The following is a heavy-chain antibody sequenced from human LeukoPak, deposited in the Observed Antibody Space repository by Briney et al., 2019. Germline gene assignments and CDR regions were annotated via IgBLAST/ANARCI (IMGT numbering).Heavy chain of an antibody. CDR1: GFTFSSYW. J-gene: IGHJ4*02. CDR2: IKQDGSEK. D-gene: IGHD3-22*01. Sequence: GGSLRLSCAASGFTFSSYWMSWVRQAPGKGLEWVANIKQDGSEKYYVDSVKGRFTISRDNAKNTLYLQMNSLRAEDTAVYYCASDRDYYDSSGYLFDYWGQGTLVTVSS. CDR3: ASDRDYYDSSGYLFDY. V-gene: IGHV3-7*01.